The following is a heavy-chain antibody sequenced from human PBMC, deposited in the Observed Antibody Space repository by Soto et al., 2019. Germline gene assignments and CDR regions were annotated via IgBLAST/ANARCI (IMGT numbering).Heavy chain of an antibody. V-gene: IGHV1-3*01. CDR2: INAGNCNT. D-gene: IGHD6-13*01. CDR3: ARCVRPATGTYYHGMGL. CDR1: GYTFSSYA. Sequence: QVQLVQSGAEVKKPGASVKVSCKAAGYTFSSYAMHWVRQAPGQRLEGMGWINAGNCNTKYSQKFQGRVTITRDPAEGTAYREQSSLKAEDRAVYCCARCVRPATGTYYHGMGLWGQGTTVTVSS. J-gene: IGHJ6*02.